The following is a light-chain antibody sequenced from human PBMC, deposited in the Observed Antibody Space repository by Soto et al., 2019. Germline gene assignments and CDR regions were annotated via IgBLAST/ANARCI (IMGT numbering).Light chain of an antibody. J-gene: IGLJ1*01. CDR3: SPYTSSSTYV. CDR1: SSDVGGYNY. Sequence: QSALTQPASVSGSPGQSITISCTGTSSDVGGYNYVSWYQQHPGRAPKLMIYDVSNRPSGVSNRFSGSKSGNTASLTISGLQAEDEADYYCSPYTSSSTYVFGPGTKVTVL. V-gene: IGLV2-14*01. CDR2: DVS.